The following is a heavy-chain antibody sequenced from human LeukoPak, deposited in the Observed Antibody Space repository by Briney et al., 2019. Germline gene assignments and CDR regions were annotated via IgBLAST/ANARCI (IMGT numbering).Heavy chain of an antibody. Sequence: GGSLQISCKGSGYSFTSYWIGWVRQVPGKGLEWRGIIYPGDSDTRYSPSFQGQVTISDDNSISAAYLQWSSLKASDTAMYYCARQQVAAAGINWFDPWGQGTVVIVSS. CDR3: ARQQVAAAGINWFDP. J-gene: IGHJ5*02. V-gene: IGHV5-51*01. CDR2: IYPGDSDT. CDR1: GYSFTSYW. D-gene: IGHD6-13*01.